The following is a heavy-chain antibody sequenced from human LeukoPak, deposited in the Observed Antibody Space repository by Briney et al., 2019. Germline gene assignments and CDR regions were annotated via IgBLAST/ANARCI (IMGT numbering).Heavy chain of an antibody. CDR3: ARGLTYGSGSYYHLYYFDY. CDR1: GGTFSSYA. D-gene: IGHD3-10*01. Sequence: SVKVSCKASGGTFSSYAISWVRQAPGQGLEWMGRIIPILGIANYAQKLQGRVTITADKSTSTAYMELSSLRSEDTAVYYCARGLTYGSGSYYHLYYFDYWGQGTLVTVSS. V-gene: IGHV1-69*04. J-gene: IGHJ4*02. CDR2: IIPILGIA.